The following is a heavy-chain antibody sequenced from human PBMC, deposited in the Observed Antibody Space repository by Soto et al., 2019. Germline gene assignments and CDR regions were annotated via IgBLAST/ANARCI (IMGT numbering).Heavy chain of an antibody. D-gene: IGHD5-18*01. CDR1: GFSISSGGYY. V-gene: IGHV4-31*03. Sequence: PSETLSLTCTVSGFSISSGGYYWSWIRQHPGKGLKWMGYIYYSGSSCYSPYLKGRVTRPVDTSKNQFTLKLCFVTAGDTAVYTGVSYRVGHSYSYTDYWGQGTLVTVSS. J-gene: IGHJ4*02. CDR3: VSYRVGHSYSYTDY. CDR2: IYYSGSS.